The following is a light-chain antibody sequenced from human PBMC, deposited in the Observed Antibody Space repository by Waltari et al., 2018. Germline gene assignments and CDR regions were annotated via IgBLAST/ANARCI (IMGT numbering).Light chain of an antibody. Sequence: QSALTQPPSASGSPGQSVTISCTGTSNDIGGYFYVSWYQQHPGKAPTLMLYEVTNRPSGFPDRFSGAKAGNTASLTVSGLRAEDEAEYYCASYASYNTLVFGGGTKLTVL. CDR2: EVT. V-gene: IGLV2-8*01. J-gene: IGLJ2*01. CDR3: ASYASYNTLV. CDR1: SNDIGGYFY.